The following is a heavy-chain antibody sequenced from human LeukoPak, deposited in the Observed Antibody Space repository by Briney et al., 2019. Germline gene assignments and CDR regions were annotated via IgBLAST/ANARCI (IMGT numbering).Heavy chain of an antibody. CDR3: ARDGHATVAVNFDY. CDR2: INQDGSEK. CDR1: GFTFSSFW. Sequence: GGSLRLSCAASGFTFSSFWMSWVRQAPGKVLEWVANINQDGSEKYYVDSVKGRFTISRDNAKHSLYLQMNSLRAEDTAVYYCARDGHATVAVNFDYWGQGTLVTVSS. J-gene: IGHJ4*02. V-gene: IGHV3-7*01. D-gene: IGHD6-19*01.